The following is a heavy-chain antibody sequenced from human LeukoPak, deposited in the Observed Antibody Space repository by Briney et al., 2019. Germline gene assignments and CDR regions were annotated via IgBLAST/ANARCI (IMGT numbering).Heavy chain of an antibody. CDR3: AREVVVVPAAENWFDP. D-gene: IGHD2-2*01. V-gene: IGHV4-59*01. CDR1: GGSISSYY. Sequence: SETLSLTCTVSGGSISSYYWSWIRQPPGKGLEWIGSIYNSGSNNYNPSLKSRVSISVDTSKNQFSLKLSSVTAADTAVYYCAREVVVVPAAENWFDPWGQGTLVTVSS. J-gene: IGHJ5*02. CDR2: IYNSGSN.